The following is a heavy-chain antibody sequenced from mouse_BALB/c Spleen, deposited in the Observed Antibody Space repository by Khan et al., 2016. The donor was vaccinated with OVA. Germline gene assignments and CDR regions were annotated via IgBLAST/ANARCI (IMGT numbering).Heavy chain of an antibody. CDR1: GYTFTTYT. V-gene: IGHV1-4*01. CDR3: AREGAYYRSDGWFAY. CDR2: IIPTNDYT. Sequence: QVQLKQSGAELARPGASVKMSCKASGYTFTTYTMHWVKQRPGQGLEWIGYIIPTNDYTNYNQKLKDRATLTADKSSSTAYMQLSSLTSEDSALYYCAREGAYYRSDGWFAYWGQGTLVTVSA. D-gene: IGHD2-14*01. J-gene: IGHJ3*01.